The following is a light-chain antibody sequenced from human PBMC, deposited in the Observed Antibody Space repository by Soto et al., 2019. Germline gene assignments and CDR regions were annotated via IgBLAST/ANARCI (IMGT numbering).Light chain of an antibody. J-gene: IGKJ1*01. V-gene: IGKV1-39*01. CDR3: QQSYSTLWT. CDR1: QIITIY. Sequence: DIQMTQSPSSLSSSVGDRVTITCRASQIITIYLNWYQQKPGEAPNLLTFGASTLQSGVPSRFSGSGSGTDFTLTISSLQPEDFATYYCQQSYSTLWTFGQGTKVDIK. CDR2: GAS.